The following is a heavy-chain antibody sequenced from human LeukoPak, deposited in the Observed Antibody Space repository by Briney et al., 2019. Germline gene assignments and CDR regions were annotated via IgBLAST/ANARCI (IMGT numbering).Heavy chain of an antibody. V-gene: IGHV3-48*04. J-gene: IGHJ6*04. D-gene: IGHD2-15*01. CDR2: ISSSRNTI. CDR1: GVTFSNHN. Sequence: PGGSLRLSCAASGVTFSNHNMNWVRQAPGKGLEWVSYISSSRNTIYYADSVKGRFTISRDNAKNSLYLQMNSLRAEDTAVYYCARDLVGDYGMDVWGEGTTVTVSS. CDR3: ARDLVGDYGMDV.